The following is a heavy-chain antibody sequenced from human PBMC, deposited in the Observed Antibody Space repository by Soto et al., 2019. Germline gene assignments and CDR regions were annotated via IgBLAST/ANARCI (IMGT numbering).Heavy chain of an antibody. CDR3: ARDSLNYCSGGSCFYYYMDV. V-gene: IGHV3-7*01. CDR2: IKQDGSEK. CDR1: GFTFSSYW. Sequence: GGSLRVSCASSGFTFSSYWRSCGRQAPGKVLERVANIKQDGSEKYYVDSVKGRFTISRDNAKNSLYLQMDSLRAEDTAVYYCARDSLNYCSGGSCFYYYMDVWGKGTTVTVSS. J-gene: IGHJ6*03. D-gene: IGHD2-15*01.